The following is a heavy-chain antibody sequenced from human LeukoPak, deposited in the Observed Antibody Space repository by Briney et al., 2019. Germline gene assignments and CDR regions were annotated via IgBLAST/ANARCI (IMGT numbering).Heavy chain of an antibody. CDR3: ARGAAPYYYYYGMDV. Sequence: GASVKVSCKASGYTFTSYYMHWVRQAPGQGLEWMGGIIPIFGTANYAQKFQGGVTITADESTSTAYMELSSLRSEDTAVYYCARGAAPYYYYYGMDVWGQGTTVTVSS. CDR1: GYTFTSYY. J-gene: IGHJ6*02. D-gene: IGHD1-26*01. V-gene: IGHV1-69*13. CDR2: IIPIFGTA.